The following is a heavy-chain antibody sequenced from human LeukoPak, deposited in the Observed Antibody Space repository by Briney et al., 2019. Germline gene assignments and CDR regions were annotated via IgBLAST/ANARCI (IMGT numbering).Heavy chain of an antibody. D-gene: IGHD1-26*01. J-gene: IGHJ5*02. CDR2: IIPIFGTA. Sequence: GASVKVSCKASGYTFTSYYMHWVRQAPGQGLEWMGGIIPIFGTANYAQKFQGRVTITADKSTSTAYMELSSLRSEDTAVYYCARDDRGSGSYLSRNNWFDPWGQGTLVTVSS. CDR3: ARDDRGSGSYLSRNNWFDP. V-gene: IGHV1-69*06. CDR1: GYTFTSYY.